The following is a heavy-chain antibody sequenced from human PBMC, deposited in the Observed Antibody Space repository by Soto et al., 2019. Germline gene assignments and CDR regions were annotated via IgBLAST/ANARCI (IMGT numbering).Heavy chain of an antibody. CDR3: ASSNHGDTVAELDY. CDR2: ISAYNGNT. CDR1: SYTFTSYG. Sequence: QVQLVQYGAEVKKPGASVKVSCKASSYTFTSYGISWVRQAPGQGVEWMGWISAYNGNTNYAQKLQGRVTMTTDTSTSTAYMELRSLRSDDTAVYYCASSNHGDTVAELDYWGQGTLVTVSS. V-gene: IGHV1-18*01. D-gene: IGHD4-17*01. J-gene: IGHJ4*02.